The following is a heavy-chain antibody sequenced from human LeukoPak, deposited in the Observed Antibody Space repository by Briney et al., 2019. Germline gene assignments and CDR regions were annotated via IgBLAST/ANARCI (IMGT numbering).Heavy chain of an antibody. CDR2: INPNSGGT. J-gene: IGHJ4*02. D-gene: IGHD4-17*01. CDR1: GYTFTGYY. V-gene: IGHV1-2*06. CDR3: ARSPSYGDYFDY. Sequence: ASVKVSCKASGYTFTGYYMHWVRQAPGQGLEWMGRINPNSGGTNYAQKFQGRVTMTRDTSISTAYMELSRLRSDDTAVYYCARSPSYGDYFDYWGQGTLVTVSS.